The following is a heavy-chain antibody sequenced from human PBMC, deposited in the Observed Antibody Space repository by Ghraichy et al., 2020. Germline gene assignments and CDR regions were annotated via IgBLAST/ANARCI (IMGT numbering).Heavy chain of an antibody. Sequence: GGSLRLSCAASGFSVSSNQINWVRQAPGKGLEWVSGGSAYYADSVKGRFTISRDNSKNTLYLQMNSLRVEDTGVDYCARDPGVGTGVCGQGTTVTVSS. CDR2: GSA. CDR1: GFSVSSNQ. CDR3: ARDPGVGTGV. J-gene: IGHJ6*02. V-gene: IGHV3-53*01. D-gene: IGHD3-10*01.